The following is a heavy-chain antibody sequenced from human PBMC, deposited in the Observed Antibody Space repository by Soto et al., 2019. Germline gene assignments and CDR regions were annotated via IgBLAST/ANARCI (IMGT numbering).Heavy chain of an antibody. CDR3: ARAIESVTAKHFFYYYAMDV. J-gene: IGHJ6*02. CDR2: VSANNGHT. V-gene: IGHV1-18*01. D-gene: IGHD2-8*01. CDR1: GFTFSNYG. Sequence: APVKVSCKTSGFTFSNYGLHRVRQAPGQGLEWMGWVSANNGHTNYAQNLQGRVGMTKDTSKSTAYMELRVLTFDDTAVYYSARAIESVTAKHFFYYYAMDVWGQGTTVTVA.